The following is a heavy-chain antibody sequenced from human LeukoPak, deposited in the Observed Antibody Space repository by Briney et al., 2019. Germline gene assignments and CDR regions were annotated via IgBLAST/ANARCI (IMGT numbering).Heavy chain of an antibody. V-gene: IGHV1-18*01. D-gene: IGHD4-17*01. CDR1: GYTFTSYG. J-gene: IGHJ3*02. CDR3: ARESTVTTMSAFDI. CDR2: ISAYNGNT. Sequence: ASVKVSCKASGYTFTSYGISWVRQAPGQGLEWMGWISAYNGNTNYAQKLQGRVTMTTDTSTSRAYMELRSLGSDDTAVYYCARESTVTTMSAFDIWGQGTMVTVSS.